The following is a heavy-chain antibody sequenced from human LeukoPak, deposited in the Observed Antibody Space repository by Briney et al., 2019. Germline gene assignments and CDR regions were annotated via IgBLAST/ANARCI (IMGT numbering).Heavy chain of an antibody. J-gene: IGHJ4*02. CDR1: GFTFSSYG. CDR2: ISYDGSNK. V-gene: IGHV3-30*18. D-gene: IGHD5-24*01. CDR3: AKDKDGYNDH. Sequence: GGSLRLSCAASGFTFSSYGMHWVRQAPGKGLEWVAVISYDGSNKYYADSVKGRFTISRDNSKNTLYLQMNSLKAEDTAVYYCAKDKDGYNDHWGQGTLVTVSS.